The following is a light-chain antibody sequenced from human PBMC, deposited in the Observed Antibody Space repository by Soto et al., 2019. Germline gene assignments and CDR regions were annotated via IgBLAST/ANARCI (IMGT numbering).Light chain of an antibody. CDR2: VAS. CDR3: QQYDDLPVT. Sequence: DIQMTQSPSSLSASVGDRVTITCQASQDISNYLNWYQHKPGKAPKLLMYVASNLDTGVPSRFSGSGSGTDFTFTISDLQPEDVATYYCQQYDDLPVTFGPGTKVEI. V-gene: IGKV1-33*01. CDR1: QDISNY. J-gene: IGKJ3*01.